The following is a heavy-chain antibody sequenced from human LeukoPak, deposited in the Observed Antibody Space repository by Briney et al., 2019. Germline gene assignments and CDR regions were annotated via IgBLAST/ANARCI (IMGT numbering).Heavy chain of an antibody. CDR1: GFTFDDYA. D-gene: IGHD6-13*01. V-gene: IGHV3-9*01. CDR2: ISWNSGSI. Sequence: GGSLRLSCAASGFTFDDYATRWVRQAPGKGLEWVSGISWNSGSIGYADSVKGRFTISRDNAKNSLYLQMNSLRAEDTALYYCAKSGIAAADIDYWGQGTLVTVSS. J-gene: IGHJ4*02. CDR3: AKSGIAAADIDY.